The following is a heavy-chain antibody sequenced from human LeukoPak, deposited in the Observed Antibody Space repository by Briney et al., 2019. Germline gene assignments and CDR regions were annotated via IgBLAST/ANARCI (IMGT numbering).Heavy chain of an antibody. V-gene: IGHV3-23*01. J-gene: IGHJ3*01. D-gene: IGHD4-17*01. CDR1: GFTFSSYA. Sequence: GGSLRLSCAASGFTFSSYAMTWVRQAPGKGLEWVSSIRGSGGGTYYADSVRGRFTMSRDNPKNTLYLQMNNLRADDTAVYYCGRDPNGDYIGAFEFWGQGTLVTVSS. CDR3: GRDPNGDYIGAFEF. CDR2: IRGSGGGT.